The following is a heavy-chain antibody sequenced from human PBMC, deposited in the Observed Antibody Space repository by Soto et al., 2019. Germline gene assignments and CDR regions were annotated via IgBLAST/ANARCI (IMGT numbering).Heavy chain of an antibody. CDR3: ARVIAARASRDFKY. Sequence: QVQLQQWGAGLLKPSETLSLTCAVYGGSFSTDYWSWIRQPPGKGLDWIGEINPSGGTNYNPSLNSRVTISVATSKNQFSLKSSSVTPADTAVYYCARVIAARASRDFKYLGAGTLVTVSS. J-gene: IGHJ4*02. D-gene: IGHD6-6*01. CDR1: GGSFSTDY. V-gene: IGHV4-34*01. CDR2: INPSGGT.